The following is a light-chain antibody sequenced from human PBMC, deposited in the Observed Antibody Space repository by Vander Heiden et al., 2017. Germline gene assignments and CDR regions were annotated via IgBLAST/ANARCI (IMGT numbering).Light chain of an antibody. Sequence: EIVLTQLPGTLSLSPGERATLSCRASQSVSSSYLAWYQQKPGQAPRLLIYGASSRATGIPDRFSGSGSGTDFTLTISRLEPEDFAVYYCQQYGSSLITFGQGTQLEIK. CDR1: QSVSSSY. J-gene: IGKJ5*01. CDR2: GAS. V-gene: IGKV3-20*01. CDR3: QQYGSSLIT.